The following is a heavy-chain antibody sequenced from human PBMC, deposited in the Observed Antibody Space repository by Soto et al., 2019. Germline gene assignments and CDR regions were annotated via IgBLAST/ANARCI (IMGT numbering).Heavy chain of an antibody. J-gene: IGHJ6*02. CDR3: ARGLKNYYGVDV. CDR2: IKGDGSTT. CDR1: GFSFSTYL. D-gene: IGHD2-21*01. Sequence: GGSLRLSCAASGFSFSTYLMHWVRQAPGKGLVWVSRIKGDGSTTTYADSVKGRFTISRDNAKNTLYLQMNSLGAEDTAVYYCARGLKNYYGVDVWGQGTTVTVSS. V-gene: IGHV3-74*01.